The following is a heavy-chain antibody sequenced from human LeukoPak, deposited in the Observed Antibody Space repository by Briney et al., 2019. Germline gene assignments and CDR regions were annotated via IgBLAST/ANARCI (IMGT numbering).Heavy chain of an antibody. V-gene: IGHV4-4*07. J-gene: IGHJ4*02. CDR1: GGSISSYY. Sequence: SETLSLTCTVSGGSISSYYWSWIRQPAGKGLVWIGRIYTSGSTNYNPSLKSRVTISVDTSKNQFSLKLSSVTAADTAVYYCARGRYELNYWGQGTLVTVSS. CDR3: ARGRYELNY. CDR2: IYTSGST. D-gene: IGHD1-7*01.